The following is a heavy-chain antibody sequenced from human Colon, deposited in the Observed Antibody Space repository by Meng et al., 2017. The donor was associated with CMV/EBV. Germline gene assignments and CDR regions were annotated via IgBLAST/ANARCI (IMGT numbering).Heavy chain of an antibody. CDR2: IYSGGST. CDR1: GFTFSSYS. J-gene: IGHJ5*01. D-gene: IGHD3-3*02. CDR3: AREFSLGWFDS. V-gene: IGHV3-66*01. Sequence: SCAASGFTFSSYSMNWVRQAPGKGLEWVSVIYSGGSTYYADSVKGRFTISRDNSKNTPYLQMNSLRAEDTAVYYCAREFSLGWFDSWGQGTRVTVSS.